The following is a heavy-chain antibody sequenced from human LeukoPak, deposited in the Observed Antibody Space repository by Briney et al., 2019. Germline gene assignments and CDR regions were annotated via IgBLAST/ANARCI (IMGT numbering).Heavy chain of an antibody. Sequence: GGSLRLSCAASGFSFSDYYMSWVRQAPGKGLEWISYITNSGSTIYYAESVKGRFTISRDDAKNSLYLQMNNLRAEDTAVYYCARDRDCGTATCSVDYWGQGTLVTVSS. CDR3: ARDRDCGTATCSVDY. J-gene: IGHJ4*02. CDR1: GFSFSDYY. D-gene: IGHD2-21*01. CDR2: ITNSGSTI. V-gene: IGHV3-11*01.